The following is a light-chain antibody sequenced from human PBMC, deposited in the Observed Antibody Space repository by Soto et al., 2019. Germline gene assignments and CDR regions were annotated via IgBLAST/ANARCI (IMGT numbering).Light chain of an antibody. CDR1: SGHSSYI. CDR3: ETWDSNPWV. CDR2: LEGSGSY. J-gene: IGLJ3*02. Sequence: QLLLTQSSSASASLGSSVKLTCTLSSGHSSYIIAWHQQQPGKAPRYLMKLEGSGSYNKGSGVPDRFSGSSSGADRYLTISNLQSEDEADYYCETWDSNPWVFGGGTQLTVL. V-gene: IGLV4-60*03.